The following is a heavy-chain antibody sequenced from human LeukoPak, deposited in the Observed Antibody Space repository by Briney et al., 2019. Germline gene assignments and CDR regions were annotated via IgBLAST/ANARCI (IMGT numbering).Heavy chain of an antibody. CDR3: ARGKYGGNAFDI. Sequence: PSETLSLTCTVPGGSISSYYWSWIRQPPGKGLEWIGYIYYSGSTNYNPSLKSRVTISVDTSKNQFSLKLSSVTAADTAVYYCARGKYGGNAFDIWAKGQWSPSLQ. J-gene: IGHJ3*02. D-gene: IGHD3-16*01. CDR1: GGSISSYY. CDR2: IYYSGST. V-gene: IGHV4-59*08.